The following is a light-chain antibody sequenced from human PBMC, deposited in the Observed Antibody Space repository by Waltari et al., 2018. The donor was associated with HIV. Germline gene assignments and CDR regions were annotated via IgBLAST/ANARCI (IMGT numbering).Light chain of an antibody. V-gene: IGLV6-57*02. CDR1: GGNIAHNY. CDR3: QSYDGSGVI. Sequence: NFMLTQPHSVSESPGKTIVISCSGSGGNIAHNYVPWYQQRPGSAPSTIIFEDNQRQTGARDRVSAAIDSSCDSASLTISGLRTEYEADYYCQSYDGSGVIFGGGTRLSVL. J-gene: IGLJ2*01. CDR2: EDN.